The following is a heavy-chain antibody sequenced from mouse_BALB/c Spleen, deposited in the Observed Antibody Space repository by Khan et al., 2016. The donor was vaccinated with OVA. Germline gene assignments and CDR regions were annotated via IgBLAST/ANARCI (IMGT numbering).Heavy chain of an antibody. CDR1: GFTFSTYG. Sequence: EVELVESGGDLVKTGGSLKLSCAASGFTFSTYGMSWVRQTPDKRLEWVATISSGGHYTYYIDSVKGRFTISRDNAKNILYLQMTSLRSEDTAMYDCARLAYEHNSEGFAYWGQWTLGTVSA. CDR3: ARLAYEHNSEGFAY. D-gene: IGHD3-3*01. V-gene: IGHV5-6*01. CDR2: ISSGGHYT. J-gene: IGHJ3*01.